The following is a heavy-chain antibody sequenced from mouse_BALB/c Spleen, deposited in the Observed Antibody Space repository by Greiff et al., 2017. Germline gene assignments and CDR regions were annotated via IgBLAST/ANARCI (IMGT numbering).Heavy chain of an antibody. CDR3: ARQAYYGNYGRAMDY. CDR1: GFTFSSYG. D-gene: IGHD2-10*01. Sequence: EVQLVESGGDLVKPGGSLKLSCAASGFTFSSYGMSWVRPTPDKRLEWVATISSGGSYTYYPDSVKGRFTISRDNAKNTLYLQMSSLKSEDTAMYYCARQAYYGNYGRAMDYWGQGTSVTVSS. V-gene: IGHV5-6*01. CDR2: ISSGGSYT. J-gene: IGHJ4*01.